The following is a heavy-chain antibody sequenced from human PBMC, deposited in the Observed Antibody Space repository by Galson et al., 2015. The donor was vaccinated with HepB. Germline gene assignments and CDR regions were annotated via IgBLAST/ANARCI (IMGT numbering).Heavy chain of an antibody. CDR1: QFTFSSYA. J-gene: IGHJ6*02. D-gene: IGHD6-13*01. Sequence: SLRLSCAASQFTFSSYAMSWVRQAPGKGLEWVSVISSSGAVIYYAGSVRGRFTISRDNSKNTLYLQMNSLRAEDTALYYCAKAAGYYSYYGLDVWGQGTTVTVSS. V-gene: IGHV3-23*01. CDR2: ISSSGAVI. CDR3: AKAAGYYSYYGLDV.